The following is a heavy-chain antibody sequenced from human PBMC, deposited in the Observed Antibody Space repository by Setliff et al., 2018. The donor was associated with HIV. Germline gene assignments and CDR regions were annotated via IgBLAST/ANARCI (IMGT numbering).Heavy chain of an antibody. CDR1: SGSISSGGYF. CDR2: IYYTGST. CDR3: AKLSRLTSLRNAFDI. J-gene: IGHJ3*02. Sequence: SETLSLTCTVSSGSISSGGYFWGWIRQHPGKGLEWIGYIYYTGSTYYNPSLKSRVTISIDTSKNQFSLNLSSVTAADSAVYYCAKLSRLTSLRNAFDIWGQEAVVTVSS. V-gene: IGHV4-31*03. D-gene: IGHD3-10*01.